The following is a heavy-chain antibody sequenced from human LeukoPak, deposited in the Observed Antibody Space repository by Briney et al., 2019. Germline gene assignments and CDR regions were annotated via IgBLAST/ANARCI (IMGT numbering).Heavy chain of an antibody. CDR2: ISGSSIYT. CDR3: VRDISGYYFDY. Sequence: GGSLRLSCAASEFTFTSYELNWIRQAPGKGLEWVSYISGSSIYTRYADSVKGRFTISRDNAKNSLYLQMNSLRAEDTALYYCVRDISGYYFDYWGQGTLVTVSS. V-gene: IGHV3-11*05. J-gene: IGHJ4*02. CDR1: EFTFTSYE. D-gene: IGHD3-22*01.